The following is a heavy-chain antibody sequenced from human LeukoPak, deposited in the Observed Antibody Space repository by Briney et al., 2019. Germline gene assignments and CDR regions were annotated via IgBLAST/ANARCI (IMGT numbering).Heavy chain of an antibody. V-gene: IGHV1-46*01. CDR2: ITPSSGST. Sequence: GASVKVSCKASGYTFTNYYIHWVRQAPGQGLEWMAIITPSSGSTIYAQKFQGRVTMTRDTSTTTVYMELNSLRSEDTAIYYCARQLLQEGGYLDVWGKGTTVTVS. CDR3: ARQLLQEGGYLDV. J-gene: IGHJ6*03. D-gene: IGHD2-15*01. CDR1: GYTFTNYY.